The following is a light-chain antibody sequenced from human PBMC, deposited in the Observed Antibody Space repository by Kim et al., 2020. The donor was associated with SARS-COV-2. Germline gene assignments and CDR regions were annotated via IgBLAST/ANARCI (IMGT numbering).Light chain of an antibody. Sequence: AWGQPVRPSCQGDSLRNYSATWYQQRPGQAPVLVLYGKYNRPSGIPDRFSGSASGNTASLTITGAQAEDEADYYCNPRDSSGDHVVFGGGTQLTFL. V-gene: IGLV3-19*01. J-gene: IGLJ3*02. CDR1: SLRNYS. CDR3: NPRDSSGDHVV. CDR2: GKY.